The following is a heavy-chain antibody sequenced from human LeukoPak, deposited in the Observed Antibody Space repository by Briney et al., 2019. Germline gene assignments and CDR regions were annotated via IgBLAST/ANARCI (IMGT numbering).Heavy chain of an antibody. Sequence: KPAETLSLTCAVSGGSISSGGYSWSWIRQPPGKGLEWIGYIYYSGSIYYNPSLESRVTMSVDTSKNQFSLKLSSVTAADTAVYYCARERLLWFGESNWFDPWGQGTLVTVSS. D-gene: IGHD3-10*01. V-gene: IGHV4-30-4*07. CDR1: GGSISSGGYS. CDR3: ARERLLWFGESNWFDP. CDR2: IYYSGSI. J-gene: IGHJ5*02.